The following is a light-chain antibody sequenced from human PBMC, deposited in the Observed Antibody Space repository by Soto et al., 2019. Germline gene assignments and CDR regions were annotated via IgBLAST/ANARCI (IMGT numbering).Light chain of an antibody. CDR3: QQYNSYLYT. CDR1: QSISSW. Sequence: DIRMTHSPSTLSASLVDRVTITCRASQSISSWLAWYQQKPGKAPKLLIYDASSLESGVPSRFSGSGSGTEFTLTISSLQPDDFATYYCQQYNSYLYTFGQGIKVDIK. J-gene: IGKJ2*01. CDR2: DAS. V-gene: IGKV1-5*01.